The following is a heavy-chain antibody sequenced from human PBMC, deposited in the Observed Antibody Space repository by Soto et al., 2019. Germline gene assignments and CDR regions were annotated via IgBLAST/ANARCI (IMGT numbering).Heavy chain of an antibody. Sequence: EVQLVESGGGLVQPGGSLKLSCAASGFTFSGSAMHWVRQASGKGLEWVGRIRSKANSYATAYAASGKGRFTISRDDSKNTAYLQMNSLKTEDTAVYYCTSTQEIYCSSTSCPAFDYWGQGTLVTVSS. CDR3: TSTQEIYCSSTSCPAFDY. D-gene: IGHD2-2*01. V-gene: IGHV3-73*01. CDR2: IRSKANSYAT. CDR1: GFTFSGSA. J-gene: IGHJ4*02.